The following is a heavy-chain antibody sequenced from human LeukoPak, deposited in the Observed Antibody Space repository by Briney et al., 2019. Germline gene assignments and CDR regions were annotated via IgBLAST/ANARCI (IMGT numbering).Heavy chain of an antibody. V-gene: IGHV3-23*01. CDR3: ARELPDFDWLFGPLDY. CDR1: GFTFSSYA. D-gene: IGHD3-9*01. Sequence: PGGSLRLSCAASGFTFSSYAMSWVRQAPGKGLEWVSAIRGSGGSTYYADSVKGRFTISRDNSKNTLYLQMNSLRAEDTAVYYCARELPDFDWLFGPLDYWGQGTLVTVSS. CDR2: IRGSGGST. J-gene: IGHJ4*02.